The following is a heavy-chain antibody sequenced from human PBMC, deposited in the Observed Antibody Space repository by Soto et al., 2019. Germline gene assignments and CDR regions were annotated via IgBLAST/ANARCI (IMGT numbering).Heavy chain of an antibody. CDR2: IIPILGET. CDR1: GTIFSSYT. Sequence: QVQLVQSGAEVKKPGSSVRVSCKASGTIFSSYTISGVRQAPGQGLEWMGRIIPILGETNSAQKFQGRVTLTADKSTNTAYMELNSLRLEDTAVYYCARGLGGRMEDWGQGTTVTVSS. V-gene: IGHV1-69*08. D-gene: IGHD3-16*01. J-gene: IGHJ6*02. CDR3: ARGLGGRMED.